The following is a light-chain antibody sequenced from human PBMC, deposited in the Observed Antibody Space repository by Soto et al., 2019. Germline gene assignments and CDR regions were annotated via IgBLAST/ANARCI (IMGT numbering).Light chain of an antibody. Sequence: DIQMTQSPSTLSGSVGDRVTMPCRAIQTIDSWLAWYQQRPGKPPNLLIYKASTLASGVPSRFSGSGSGTEFTLTINSLQPDDFATYYCEQYHIYSGTFGQGTKV. CDR2: KAS. CDR3: EQYHIYSGT. V-gene: IGKV1-5*03. J-gene: IGKJ1*01. CDR1: QTIDSW.